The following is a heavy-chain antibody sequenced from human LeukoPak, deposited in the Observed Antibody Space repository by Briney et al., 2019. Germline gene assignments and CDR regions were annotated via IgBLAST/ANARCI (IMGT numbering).Heavy chain of an antibody. V-gene: IGHV4-34*01. Sequence: SETLSLTCAVYGGSFSGYYWSWIRPPPGKGLEWIGEINHSGSTNYNPPLKSRVTISVDTPKNQFSLKLSSVTAADTAVYYCAREPGTTFFFDYWGQGTLGTASS. J-gene: IGHJ4*02. D-gene: IGHD1-7*01. CDR2: INHSGST. CDR1: GGSFSGYY. CDR3: AREPGTTFFFDY.